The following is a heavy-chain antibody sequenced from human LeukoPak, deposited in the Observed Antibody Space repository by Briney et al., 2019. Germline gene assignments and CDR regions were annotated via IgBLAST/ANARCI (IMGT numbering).Heavy chain of an antibody. V-gene: IGHV1-24*01. Sequence: ASVKVSCKASGGTFSSYAISWVRQAPGQGLEWMGGFDPEDGETIYAQKFQGRVTMTEDTSTDTAYMELSSLRSEDTAVYYCAKKFLYCSSTSCSDYWGQGNLVTVSS. CDR2: FDPEDGET. J-gene: IGHJ4*02. D-gene: IGHD2-2*01. CDR1: GGTFSSYA. CDR3: AKKFLYCSSTSCSDY.